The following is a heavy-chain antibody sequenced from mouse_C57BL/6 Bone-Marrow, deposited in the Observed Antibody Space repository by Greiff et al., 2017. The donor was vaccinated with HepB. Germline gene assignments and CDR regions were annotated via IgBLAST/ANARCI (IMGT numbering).Heavy chain of an antibody. CDR3: AKQSDGGTGFAY. D-gene: IGHD3-3*01. CDR1: GFSLTSYA. CDR2: IWTGGGT. Sequence: VKLVESGPGLVAPSQSLSITCTVSGFSLTSYAISWVRQPPGKGLEWLGVIWTGGGTNYNSALKSRLSISKDNSKSQVFLKMNSLQTDDTAMYYCAKQSDGGTGFAYWGQGTLVTVSA. J-gene: IGHJ3*01. V-gene: IGHV2-9-1*01.